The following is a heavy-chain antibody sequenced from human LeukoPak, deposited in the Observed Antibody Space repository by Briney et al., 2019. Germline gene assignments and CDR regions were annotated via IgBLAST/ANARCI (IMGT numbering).Heavy chain of an antibody. Sequence: PSETLSLTCTVSGGSISSGGYYWSWIRQHPGKGLEWIGYIYYSGSTYYNPSLKSRVTISVDTSKNQFSLKLSSVTAADTAVYYCARGIDILPIIAAPPDAGYYFDYWGQGTLVTVSS. CDR1: GGSISSGGYY. CDR2: IYYSGST. J-gene: IGHJ4*02. D-gene: IGHD6-6*01. V-gene: IGHV4-31*03. CDR3: ARGIDILPIIAAPPDAGYYFDY.